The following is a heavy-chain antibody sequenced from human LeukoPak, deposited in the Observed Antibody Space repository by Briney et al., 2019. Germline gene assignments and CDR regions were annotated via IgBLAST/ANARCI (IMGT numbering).Heavy chain of an antibody. CDR2: IFYSGNT. CDR1: GGSISSSGYY. CDR3: ARDGYRRENCFDP. D-gene: IGHD5-24*01. J-gene: IGHJ5*02. Sequence: SETLSLTCTVSGGSISSSGYYWGWIRQPPGKGLEWIGSIFYSGNTYYNPSLKSRVTISVDTSKNHFSLKLTSVTAADTAVYYCARDGYRRENCFDPWGQGALVTVSS. V-gene: IGHV4-39*02.